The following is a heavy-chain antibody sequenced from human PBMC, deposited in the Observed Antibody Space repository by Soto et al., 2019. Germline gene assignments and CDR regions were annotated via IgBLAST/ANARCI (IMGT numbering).Heavy chain of an antibody. Sequence: GGSLRLSCAASGFTFSSYAMHWVRQAPGKGLEWVAVISYDGSNKYYADSVKGRFTISRDNSKNTLYLQMNSLRAEDTAVYYCAREWTYYYDSSATKAPYDYWGQGTLVTVSS. V-gene: IGHV3-30-3*01. CDR2: ISYDGSNK. CDR1: GFTFSSYA. D-gene: IGHD3-22*01. CDR3: AREWTYYYDSSATKAPYDY. J-gene: IGHJ4*02.